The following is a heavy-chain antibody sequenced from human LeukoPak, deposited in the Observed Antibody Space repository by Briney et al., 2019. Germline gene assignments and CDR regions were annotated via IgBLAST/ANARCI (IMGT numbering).Heavy chain of an antibody. CDR2: ISGSGGST. Sequence: GGSLRLSCAASGITFSSYAMSWVRQAPGKGLEWVSAISGSGGSTYYADSVKGRFTISRDNSKNTLYLQMNSLRAEDTAVYYCAKCIRGAREEIYFDYWGQGTLVTVSS. J-gene: IGHJ4*02. CDR1: GITFSSYA. CDR3: AKCIRGAREEIYFDY. D-gene: IGHD3-3*02. V-gene: IGHV3-23*01.